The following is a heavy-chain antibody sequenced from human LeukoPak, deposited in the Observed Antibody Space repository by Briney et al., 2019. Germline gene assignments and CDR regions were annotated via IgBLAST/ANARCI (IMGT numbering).Heavy chain of an antibody. CDR2: ISSSGSTI. J-gene: IGHJ3*02. V-gene: IGHV3-48*03. CDR3: ARDDYGDDADDAFDI. CDR1: GFTFSSYE. Sequence: TGGSLRLSCAASGFTFSSYEMNWVRQAPGKGLEWVSYISSSGSTIYYADSVKGRFTISRDNAKNSLYPQMNSLRAEDTAVYYCARDDYGDDADDAFDIWGQGTMVTVSS. D-gene: IGHD4-17*01.